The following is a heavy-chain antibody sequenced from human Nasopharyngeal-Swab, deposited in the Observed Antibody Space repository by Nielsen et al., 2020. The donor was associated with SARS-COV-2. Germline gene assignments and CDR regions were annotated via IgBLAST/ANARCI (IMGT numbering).Heavy chain of an antibody. CDR2: INPTDGST. D-gene: IGHD1-7*01. J-gene: IGHJ6*02. CDR3: ARVLPFRITGTSGMDV. V-gene: IGHV1-46*01. Sequence: ASVPVSCQASRYTFTKYYLHWVRPAPGQGLEWMGIINPTDGSTSYAQKFEGRVTMTRVTSTSTVYMELNSLRSEDTAVYYCARVLPFRITGTSGMDVWGQGTTVTVSS. CDR1: RYTFTKYY.